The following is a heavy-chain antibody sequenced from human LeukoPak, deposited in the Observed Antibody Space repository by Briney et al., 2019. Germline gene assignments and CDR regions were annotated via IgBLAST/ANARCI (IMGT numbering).Heavy chain of an antibody. J-gene: IGHJ4*02. D-gene: IGHD1-26*01. CDR3: GRIYSGNYFYFDY. V-gene: IGHV5-51*01. CDR1: GYSFTTYW. CDR2: IYPGDSDT. Sequence: GESLKISCKGSGYSFTTYWIGWVRQMPGKGLEWMGSIYPGDSDTRYSPSFQGQVTISADKSITTAYLHWSSLKASDTAMYYCGRIYSGNYFYFDYWAQGTLVTVSS.